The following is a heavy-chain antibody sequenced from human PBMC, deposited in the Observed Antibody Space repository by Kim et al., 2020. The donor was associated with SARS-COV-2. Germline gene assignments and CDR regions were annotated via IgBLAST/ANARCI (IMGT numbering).Heavy chain of an antibody. D-gene: IGHD2-15*01. CDR2: ISGSGGST. V-gene: IGHV3-23*01. J-gene: IGHJ6*01. CDR1: GFTFSSYA. CDR3: AKDHCSGGSCYRLIYYYYGMAV. Sequence: GGSLRLSCAASGFTFSSYAMSWVRQAPGKGLEWVSAISGSGGSTYYADSVKGRFTISRDNSKNTLYLQMNSLRAEDTAVYYCAKDHCSGGSCYRLIYYYYGMAVSGHGT.